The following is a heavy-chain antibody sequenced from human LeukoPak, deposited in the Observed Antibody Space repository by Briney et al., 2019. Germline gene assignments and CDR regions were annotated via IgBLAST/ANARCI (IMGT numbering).Heavy chain of an antibody. CDR2: ISSSSSYI. V-gene: IGHV3-21*01. CDR1: GFTFSSYS. D-gene: IGHD4-11*01. Sequence: GGSLRLSCAASGFTFSSYSMNWVRQAPGKGLEWVSSISSSSSYIYYADSVKGRFTISRDNAKNSLYLQMNSLRAEGTAVYYCARDLSATVTTGYYMDVWGKGTTVTVSS. J-gene: IGHJ6*03. CDR3: ARDLSATVTTGYYMDV.